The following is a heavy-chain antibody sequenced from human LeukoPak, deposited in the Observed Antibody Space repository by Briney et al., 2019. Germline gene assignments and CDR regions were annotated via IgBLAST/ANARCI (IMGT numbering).Heavy chain of an antibody. CDR3: ARNILFAFDI. CDR1: GLTVSSSY. J-gene: IGHJ3*02. CDR2: IYNDGST. V-gene: IGHV3-53*01. Sequence: GGSLRLSCAASGLTVSSSYMSWVPQAPEKGLEWVSIIYNDGSTYYADSMKGRFTISRDNSKNTLYLQVNSLRAEDTAMYYCARNILFAFDIWGQGTMVTVSS.